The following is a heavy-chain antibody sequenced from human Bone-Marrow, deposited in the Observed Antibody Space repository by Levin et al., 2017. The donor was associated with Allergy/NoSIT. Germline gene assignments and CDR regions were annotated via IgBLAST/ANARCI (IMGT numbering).Heavy chain of an antibody. J-gene: IGHJ4*02. CDR1: GFTFISYS. CDR3: ARGVVDRGSDY. CDR2: INKDGSFT. V-gene: IGHV3-23*05. Sequence: GGSLRLSCEASGFTFISYSMSWVRQAPGKGLEWVSAINKDGSFTSYAESVRGRFTNSRDNSKNTIHLQMDSLSVGDTALYYCARGVVDRGSDYWGQGIPVTVSS. D-gene: IGHD3-10*01.